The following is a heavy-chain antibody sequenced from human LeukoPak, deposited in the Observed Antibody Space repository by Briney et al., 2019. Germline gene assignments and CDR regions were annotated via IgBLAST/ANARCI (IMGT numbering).Heavy chain of an antibody. J-gene: IGHJ4*02. CDR1: GYTITSYW. CDR3: ARLGEAVVVPAARPFDY. V-gene: IGHV5-51*01. D-gene: IGHD2-2*01. CDR2: IHPGDSDT. Sequence: GESLKISCKGSGYTITSYWIGWVRQMPGKGLEWMGIIHPGDSDTRYSPSFQGQVNISADKSISTAYLQWSSLKASDTAMYYCARLGEAVVVPAARPFDYWGQGTPVTVSS.